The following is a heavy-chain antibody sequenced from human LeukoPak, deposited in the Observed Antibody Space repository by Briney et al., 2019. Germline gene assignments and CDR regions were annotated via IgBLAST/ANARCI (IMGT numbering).Heavy chain of an antibody. J-gene: IGHJ4*02. CDR2: ISGSGGST. CDR3: ASWYSSGWTGVGYFDY. Sequence: PGGSLRLSCAASGFTFSSYAMSWVRQAPGKGLEWVSAISGSGGSTYYADSVKGRFTISRDNSKNTLYLQMNSLRAEDTAVYYCASWYSSGWTGVGYFDYWGQGTLVTVSS. CDR1: GFTFSSYA. V-gene: IGHV3-23*01. D-gene: IGHD6-19*01.